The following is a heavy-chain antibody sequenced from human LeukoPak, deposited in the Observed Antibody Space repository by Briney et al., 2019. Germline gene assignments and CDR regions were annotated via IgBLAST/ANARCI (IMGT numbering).Heavy chain of an antibody. CDR2: IATAGDT. V-gene: IGHV3-13*01. Sequence: GGSLRLSSAASGFTFSSYDMHWVRQPTGKRLEWVSAIATAGDTFYSGSVKGRFTISRENVKNSLYFQMNSLRVGDTALYFCTRGGRDGFDIWGQGTLVTVSS. J-gene: IGHJ3*02. CDR1: GFTFSSYD. CDR3: TRGGRDGFDI. D-gene: IGHD2-15*01.